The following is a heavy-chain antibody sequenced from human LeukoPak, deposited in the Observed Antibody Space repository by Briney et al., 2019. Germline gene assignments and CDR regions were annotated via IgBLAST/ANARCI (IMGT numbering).Heavy chain of an antibody. J-gene: IGHJ4*02. D-gene: IGHD3-16*01. Sequence: RRSLRLSCAASGFTFSSYGMHWVRQAPGKGLEWVAVISDDGSNKYYADSVKGRFTISRDNSKNTLYLQMNSLRAEDTAVYYCAQGGPPFDYWGQGTLVTVSS. CDR1: GFTFSSYG. CDR3: AQGGPPFDY. CDR2: ISDDGSNK. V-gene: IGHV3-30*18.